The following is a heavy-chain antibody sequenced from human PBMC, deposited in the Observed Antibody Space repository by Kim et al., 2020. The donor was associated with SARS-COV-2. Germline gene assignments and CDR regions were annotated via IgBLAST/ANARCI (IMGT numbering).Heavy chain of an antibody. CDR2: ISYDGSNK. CDR3: AKEGYCSSTSCYPPGYY. CDR1: GFTFSSYG. J-gene: IGHJ6*01. Sequence: GGSLRLSCAASGFTFSSYGMHWVRQAPGKGLEWVAVISYDGSNKYYADSVKGRFTISRDNSKNTLYLQMNSLRAEDTAVYYCAKEGYCSSTSCYPPGYY. D-gene: IGHD2-2*01. V-gene: IGHV3-30*18.